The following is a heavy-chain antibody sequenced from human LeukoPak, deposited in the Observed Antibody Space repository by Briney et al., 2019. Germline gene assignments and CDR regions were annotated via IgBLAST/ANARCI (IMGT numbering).Heavy chain of an antibody. CDR2: IRDDGSDK. CDR1: GFMFSSYW. D-gene: IGHD1-26*01. V-gene: IGHV3-7*01. J-gene: IGHJ4*02. CDR3: VRHTRRSPGDY. Sequence: GGSLRLSCAASGFMFSSYWMTWVRQAPGKGLEWMANIRDDGSDKYYVDSVKGRFTISRDNAQNTLLLQMDSLRVEDTAVYYCVRHTRRSPGDYWGQGTLVTVST.